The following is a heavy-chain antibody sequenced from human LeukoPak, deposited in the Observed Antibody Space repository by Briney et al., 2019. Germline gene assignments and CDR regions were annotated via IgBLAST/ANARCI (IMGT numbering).Heavy chain of an antibody. Sequence: GGSLRLSCAASGFTFNHAWMNWVRQAPGKGLEWVGRIKSKTDGATTEYAAPVKGRFTISRDDSKNTLYLQMNSLKTEDTVVYYCTTVGSSRYYYYFDYWGQGSLVTVSS. CDR1: GFTFNHAW. D-gene: IGHD3-22*01. CDR2: IKSKTDGATT. V-gene: IGHV3-15*01. J-gene: IGHJ4*02. CDR3: TTVGSSRYYYYFDY.